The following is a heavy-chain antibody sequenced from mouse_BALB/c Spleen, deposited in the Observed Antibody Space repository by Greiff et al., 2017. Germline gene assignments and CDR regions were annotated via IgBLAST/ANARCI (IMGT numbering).Heavy chain of an antibody. D-gene: IGHD1-1*01. CDR3: ARVVLRDYAMDY. CDR1: GFTFSSYG. V-gene: IGHV5-6-3*01. Sequence: EVKLMESGGGLVQPGGSLKLSCAASGFTFSSYGMSWVRQTPDKRLELVATINSNGGSTYYPDSVKGRFTISRDNAKNTLYLQMSSLKSEDTAMYYCARVVLRDYAMDYWGQGTSVTVSS. CDR2: INSNGGST. J-gene: IGHJ4*01.